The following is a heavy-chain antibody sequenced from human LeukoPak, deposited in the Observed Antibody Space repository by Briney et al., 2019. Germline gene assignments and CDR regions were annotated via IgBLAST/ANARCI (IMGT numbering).Heavy chain of an antibody. Sequence: PGGSLRLSCAASGFTFSSYWIHWVRQAPGKGLVWVSRIDTYGSSTTYADSVKGRFTISRDNVKNTLYLQMNSLRAEDTAVYYCARDSRDFWSGYPQFDYWGQGTLVTVSS. CDR1: GFTFSSYW. D-gene: IGHD3-3*01. V-gene: IGHV3-74*01. J-gene: IGHJ4*02. CDR2: IDTYGSST. CDR3: ARDSRDFWSGYPQFDY.